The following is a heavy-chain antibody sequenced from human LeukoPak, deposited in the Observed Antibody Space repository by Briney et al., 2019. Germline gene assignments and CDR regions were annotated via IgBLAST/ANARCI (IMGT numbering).Heavy chain of an antibody. V-gene: IGHV1-2*02. CDR2: INPNSGGT. Sequence: ASVKVSCKASGYTFTDYYMHWVRQAPGRGLEWLGWINPNSGGTNYAQKFQGRVTMTRDTSISTAYMELSRLRSDDTAVYYCARDTAMVTYWFDPWGQGTLVTVSS. CDR1: GYTFTDYY. D-gene: IGHD5-18*01. CDR3: ARDTAMVTYWFDP. J-gene: IGHJ5*02.